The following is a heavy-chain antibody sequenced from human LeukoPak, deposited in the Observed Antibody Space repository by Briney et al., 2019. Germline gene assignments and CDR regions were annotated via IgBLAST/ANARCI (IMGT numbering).Heavy chain of an antibody. Sequence: PGGSLRLSCAASGFTFSSYGMHWVRQAPGKGLEWVAFIRYDGSNKYYADSVKGRFTISRDNSKNTLYLQMNSLRAEDTAVYYCAKDRASIGVVVVAAHDYWGQGTLVTVSS. V-gene: IGHV3-30*02. CDR3: AKDRASIGVVVVAAHDY. CDR1: GFTFSSYG. J-gene: IGHJ4*02. D-gene: IGHD2-15*01. CDR2: IRYDGSNK.